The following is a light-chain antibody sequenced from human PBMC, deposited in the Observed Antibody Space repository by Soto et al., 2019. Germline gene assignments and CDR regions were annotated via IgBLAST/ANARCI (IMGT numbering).Light chain of an antibody. Sequence: EIVLTQSPGSLFLSPGERATLSCRASQSITRTDLAWYPQKLGQAPRLLIYGASSRATGIPDRFSGSGSGTEFSLTISILEPEDFAVYYCHQYGSSPFTFGPGTKVDI. CDR1: QSITRTD. CDR2: GAS. CDR3: HQYGSSPFT. V-gene: IGKV3-20*01. J-gene: IGKJ3*01.